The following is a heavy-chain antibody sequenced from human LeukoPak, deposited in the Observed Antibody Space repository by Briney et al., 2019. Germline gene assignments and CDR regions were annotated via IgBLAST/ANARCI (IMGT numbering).Heavy chain of an antibody. V-gene: IGHV1-18*01. CDR3: TRVKNCGGDCYWPPYFDY. J-gene: IGHJ4*02. CDR1: GYTFTSYV. Sequence: ASVKVSCKASGYTFTSYVISWVRQAPGQGLEWMGWISVYHGNTNYAQKVQGRVTMTTDTSTSTAYMELRSLRSDDTAVYYCTRVKNCGGDCYWPPYFDYWGQGTLVTVSS. D-gene: IGHD2-21*02. CDR2: ISVYHGNT.